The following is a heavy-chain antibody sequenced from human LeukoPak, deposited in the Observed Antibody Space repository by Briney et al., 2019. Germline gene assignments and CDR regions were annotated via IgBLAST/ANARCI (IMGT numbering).Heavy chain of an antibody. CDR1: GYTFTSYG. CDR2: ISAYSGNT. V-gene: IGHV1-18*01. Sequence: ASVKVSCKASGYTFTSYGISWVRQAPGQGLEWMGWISAYSGNTNYAQKLQGRVTMTRDTSISTAYMELSRLTSDDTAVYYCAREGGSVITPAMKNCDSWAQGTLVAVSS. D-gene: IGHD2-2*01. CDR3: AREGGSVITPAMKNCDS. J-gene: IGHJ4*02.